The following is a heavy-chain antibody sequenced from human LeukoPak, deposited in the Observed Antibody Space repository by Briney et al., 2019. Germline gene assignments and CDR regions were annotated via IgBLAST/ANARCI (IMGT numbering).Heavy chain of an antibody. J-gene: IGHJ5*02. CDR3: ARYNDYGATNWFDP. D-gene: IGHD4-17*01. V-gene: IGHV4-59*01. Sequence: SETLSLTCTVSGGSISSYYWTWIRQPPGKGLEWIGYIYYSGSTNYNPSLKSRVTISVDTSKYQFSLKLSSVTAADTAVYYCARYNDYGATNWFDPWGQGTLVTVSS. CDR2: IYYSGST. CDR1: GGSISSYY.